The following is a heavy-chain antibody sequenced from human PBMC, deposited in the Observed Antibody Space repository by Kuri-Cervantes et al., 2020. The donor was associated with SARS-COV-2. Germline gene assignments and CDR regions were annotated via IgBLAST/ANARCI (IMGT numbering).Heavy chain of an antibody. CDR2: INHSGST. CDR3: ARGRRPTYYYYYGMDV. Sequence: ESLKISCAVYGGSFSGYYWSWIRQPPGKGLEWIGEINHSGSTNYNPSLKSRVTVSVDTSKNQFSLKLSSVTAADTAVYYCARGRRPTYYYYYGMDVWGQGTTVTVSS. V-gene: IGHV4-34*01. CDR1: GGSFSGYY. J-gene: IGHJ6*02.